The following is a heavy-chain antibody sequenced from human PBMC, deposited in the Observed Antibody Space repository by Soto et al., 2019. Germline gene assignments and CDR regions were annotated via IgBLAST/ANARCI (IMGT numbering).Heavy chain of an antibody. V-gene: IGHV4-4*07. CDR1: GGSISRYY. D-gene: IGHD3-10*01. J-gene: IGHJ4*02. Sequence: QLRESGPVMVKPSETLSLTGTVSGGSISRYYWSWIRQPAGKGLEWIGRISTSGSSNYNPSIKSLVTMSADSSKQQFSLKLSSVTAADTDVYYCAREIVAGSGIWNYWGQGTLVTVSS. CDR2: ISTSGSS. CDR3: AREIVAGSGIWNY.